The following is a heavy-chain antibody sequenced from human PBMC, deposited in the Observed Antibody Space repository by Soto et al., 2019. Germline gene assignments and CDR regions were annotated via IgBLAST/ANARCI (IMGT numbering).Heavy chain of an antibody. Sequence: QVQLVQSGAEVKKPGASVKVSCKASGYTFTSYDINWVRQATGQGLEWMGWMNPNSGNTGYAQKFQGRVTKTRNTSISTAYMELSSLRSADTAVYYCARGLRWRFLEGGMDVWGQGTTVTVSS. V-gene: IGHV1-8*01. J-gene: IGHJ6*02. CDR2: MNPNSGNT. CDR3: ARGLRWRFLEGGMDV. D-gene: IGHD3-3*01. CDR1: GYTFTSYD.